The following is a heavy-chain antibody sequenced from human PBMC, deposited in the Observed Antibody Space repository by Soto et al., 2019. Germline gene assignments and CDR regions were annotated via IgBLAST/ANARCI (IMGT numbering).Heavy chain of an antibody. CDR1: GYTFSTYG. V-gene: IGHV1-18*01. Sequence: QIQLVQSGPEVKKPGASVKASCKASGYTFSTYGITWVRQAPGQGLEWMGWINPSSGETNYAQNFQGRVTVTTDTSVTTAYLELRNLRSDDTAAYYCARDWYPRFDPWGQGTLVTVSS. CDR2: INPSSGET. D-gene: IGHD6-13*01. CDR3: ARDWYPRFDP. J-gene: IGHJ5*02.